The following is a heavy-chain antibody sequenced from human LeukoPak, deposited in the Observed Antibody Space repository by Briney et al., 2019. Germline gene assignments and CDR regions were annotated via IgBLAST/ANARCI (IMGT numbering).Heavy chain of an antibody. J-gene: IGHJ6*03. D-gene: IGHD3-10*01. V-gene: IGHV1-69*13. Sequence: SVKVSCKASGGTFSSYAISWVRQAPGQGLEWMGGIIPIFGTANYARKFQGRVTITADESTSTAYMELSSLRSEDTAVYYCARITMVRARYYYMDVWGKGTTVTVSS. CDR2: IIPIFGTA. CDR1: GGTFSSYA. CDR3: ARITMVRARYYYMDV.